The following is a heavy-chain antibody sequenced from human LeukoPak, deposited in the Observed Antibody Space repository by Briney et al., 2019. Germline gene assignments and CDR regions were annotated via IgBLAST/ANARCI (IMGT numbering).Heavy chain of an antibody. CDR1: GYTFTSYD. V-gene: IGHV1-8*03. CDR3: ARGPLAAAGTRYYYYYMDV. D-gene: IGHD6-13*01. J-gene: IGHJ6*03. Sequence: GESLKVSCKASGYTFTSYDINWVRQATGQGLEWMGWMNPNSGNTGYAQKFQGRVTITRNTSISTAYMELSSLRSEDTAVYYCARGPLAAAGTRYYYYYMDVWGKGTTVTVSS. CDR2: MNPNSGNT.